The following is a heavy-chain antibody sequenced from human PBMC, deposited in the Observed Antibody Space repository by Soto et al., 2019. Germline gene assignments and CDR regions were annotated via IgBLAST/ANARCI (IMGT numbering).Heavy chain of an antibody. CDR1: GFTFSSYA. V-gene: IGHV3-23*01. Sequence: GGSLRLSCAASGFTFSSYAMSWVRQAPGKGLEWVSTISGSGVSTYFADSVKGRFTISRDNSKNTLYLQMTSLRAEDTAVYYCAKERVGALTFGMDVWGQGTTVTVSS. CDR2: ISGSGVST. D-gene: IGHD2-15*01. J-gene: IGHJ6*02. CDR3: AKERVGALTFGMDV.